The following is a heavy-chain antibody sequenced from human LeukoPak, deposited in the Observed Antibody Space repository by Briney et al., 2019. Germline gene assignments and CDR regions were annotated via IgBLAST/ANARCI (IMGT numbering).Heavy chain of an antibody. D-gene: IGHD3-3*01. Sequence: SETLSLTCAVYGGSFSGYYWSWIRQPPGKGLEWIGEINHSGSTNYNPSLKSRVTISVDTSKNQFSLKLSSVTAADTAVYYCARAAKYYDFWSGYFRLDYWGQGTLVTVSS. V-gene: IGHV4-34*01. CDR2: INHSGST. CDR3: ARAAKYYDFWSGYFRLDY. CDR1: GGSFSGYY. J-gene: IGHJ4*02.